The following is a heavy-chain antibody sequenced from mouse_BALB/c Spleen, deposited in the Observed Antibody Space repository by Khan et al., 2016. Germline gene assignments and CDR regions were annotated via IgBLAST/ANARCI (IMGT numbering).Heavy chain of an antibody. V-gene: IGHV1-9*01. D-gene: IGHD2-1*01. CDR2: ILPGSGST. CDR1: GYTFSSYW. Sequence: QVRLKESGAELMKPGASVKISCKATGYTFSSYWIEWVKQRPGHGLEWIGEILPGSGSTNYNEKFKGKATFTADTSSNTAYMQLSSLTSEDSAVYYCARKNGNYYAMDYWGQGTSVTVSS. CDR3: ARKNGNYYAMDY. J-gene: IGHJ4*01.